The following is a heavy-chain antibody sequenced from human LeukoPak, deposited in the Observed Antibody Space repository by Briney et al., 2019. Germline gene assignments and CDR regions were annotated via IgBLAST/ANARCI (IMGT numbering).Heavy chain of an antibody. J-gene: IGHJ4*02. CDR2: IYYSGST. V-gene: IGHV4-39*07. CDR3: ARDSAAATDY. CDR1: GGSISSSSYY. Sequence: SQTLSLTCTVSGGSISSSSYYWGWIRQPPGKGLEWIGSIYYSGSTYYNPSLKSRVTISVDTSKNQFSLKLSSVTAADTAVYYCARDSAAATDYWGQGTLVTVSS. D-gene: IGHD6-13*01.